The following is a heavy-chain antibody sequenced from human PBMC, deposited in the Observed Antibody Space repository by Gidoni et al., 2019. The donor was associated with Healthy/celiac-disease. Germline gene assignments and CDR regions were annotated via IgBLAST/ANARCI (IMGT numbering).Heavy chain of an antibody. CDR2: IISKANSYTT. CDR1: GFTFSGSA. J-gene: IGHJ4*02. Sequence: EVQLVESGGGLVQPGGSLKLSCAASGFTFSGSAMHWVRQASGKGLGWVGRIISKANSYTTAYAASVKGSFTISIDDSKTTAYLQMNSLKTEDTAVYYCTSVAASGSYYMGDYWGQGTLVTVSS. CDR3: TSVAASGSYYMGDY. V-gene: IGHV3-73*02. D-gene: IGHD1-26*01.